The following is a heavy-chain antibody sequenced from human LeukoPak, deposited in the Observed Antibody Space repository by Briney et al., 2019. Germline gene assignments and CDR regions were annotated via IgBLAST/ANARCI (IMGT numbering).Heavy chain of an antibody. CDR3: ARVDGGNPGAYFDY. D-gene: IGHD4-23*01. CDR1: GGTFSSYA. J-gene: IGHJ4*02. CDR2: IIPIFGTA. Sequence: SVKVSCKASGGTFSSYAISWVRQVPGQGLEWMGGIIPIFGTANYAQKFQGRVTITADESTSTAYMELSSLRSEDTAVYYCARVDGGNPGAYFDYWGQGTLVTVSS. V-gene: IGHV1-69*13.